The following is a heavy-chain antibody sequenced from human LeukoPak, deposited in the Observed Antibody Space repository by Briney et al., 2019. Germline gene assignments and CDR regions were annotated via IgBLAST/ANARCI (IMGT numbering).Heavy chain of an antibody. Sequence: PSETLSPTCTVSGGSISSYYWSWIRQPPGKGLEWIGYIYYSGSTNYNPSLKSRVTISVDTSKNQFSLKLSSVTAADTAVYYCARNLLPSSSWRNWFDPWGQGTLVTVSS. CDR3: ARNLLPSSSWRNWFDP. J-gene: IGHJ5*02. CDR2: IYYSGST. CDR1: GGSISSYY. D-gene: IGHD6-13*01. V-gene: IGHV4-59*01.